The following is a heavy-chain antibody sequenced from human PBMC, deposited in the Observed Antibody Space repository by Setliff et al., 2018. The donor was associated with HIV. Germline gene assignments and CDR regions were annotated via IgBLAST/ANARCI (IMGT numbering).Heavy chain of an antibody. D-gene: IGHD4-4*01. CDR3: ATSLITVPPDAFDI. CDR2: TYHNGNT. J-gene: IGHJ3*02. Sequence: SETLSLTCTVAGGSTSSSSYYWGWIRQPPGMGLEWTASTYHNGNTYYNPSLKSRVTMSVDTSKNQFSLKLSSVTAADTAVYYCATSLITVPPDAFDIWGQGTMVTVSS. V-gene: IGHV4-39*07. CDR1: GGSTSSSSYY.